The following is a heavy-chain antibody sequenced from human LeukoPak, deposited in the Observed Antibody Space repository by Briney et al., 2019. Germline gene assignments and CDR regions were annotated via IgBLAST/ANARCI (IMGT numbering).Heavy chain of an antibody. CDR1: GGTFSSYA. Sequence: SVKVSCKASGGTFSSYAISWLRQAPGQGLEWMGRIIPIFGTANYAQKFQGRVTITTDESTSTAYMELSSLRSEDTAVYYCARDRDGYSSFDYWGQGTLVTVSS. J-gene: IGHJ4*02. V-gene: IGHV1-69*05. CDR2: IIPIFGTA. CDR3: ARDRDGYSSFDY. D-gene: IGHD5-24*01.